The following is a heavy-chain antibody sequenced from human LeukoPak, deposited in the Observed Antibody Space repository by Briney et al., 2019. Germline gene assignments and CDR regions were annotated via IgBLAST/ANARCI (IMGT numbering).Heavy chain of an antibody. CDR1: GGSISSSGYY. Sequence: SETLSLTCTVSGGSISSSGYYWGWIRQPPGKGLECIASIYYSGSTYYNPSLKSRVTISVDTSKNQLSLKLSSLTAADTAVYYCARHEYSGSYYGLSWFDPWGQGTLVTVSS. CDR3: ARHEYSGSYYGLSWFDP. J-gene: IGHJ5*02. D-gene: IGHD1-26*01. V-gene: IGHV4-39*01. CDR2: IYYSGST.